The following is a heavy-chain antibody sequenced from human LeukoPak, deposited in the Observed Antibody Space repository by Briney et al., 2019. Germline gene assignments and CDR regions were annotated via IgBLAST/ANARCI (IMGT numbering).Heavy chain of an antibody. CDR1: GFPFSDYS. J-gene: IGHJ4*02. CDR2: IGISSGNT. D-gene: IGHD1-1*01. CDR3: ARDHNYAFDD. Sequence: GGSLRLSCTASGFPFSDYSMNWVRQAPGKGLEWISYIGISSGNTKYADSVRGRFTISADNAKNSLYLQMNSLRVEDTAVYYCARDHNYAFDDWGQGTLVSVSS. V-gene: IGHV3-48*04.